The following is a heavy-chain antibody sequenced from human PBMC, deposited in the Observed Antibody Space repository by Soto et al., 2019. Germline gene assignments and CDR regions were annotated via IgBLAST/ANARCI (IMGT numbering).Heavy chain of an antibody. CDR1: GFSFGDYA. J-gene: IGHJ4*02. CDR2: IRSRAYGTTT. V-gene: IGHV3-49*04. CDR3: TRVEY. D-gene: IGHD3-3*01. Sequence: SLRLSCTASGFSFGDYAMTWVRQAPGKGLEWVGFIRSRAYGTTTEYAASVKGRFIISRDDSKSIAYLQMNSLKTEDTAVYYCTRVEYWGQGTLVTVSS.